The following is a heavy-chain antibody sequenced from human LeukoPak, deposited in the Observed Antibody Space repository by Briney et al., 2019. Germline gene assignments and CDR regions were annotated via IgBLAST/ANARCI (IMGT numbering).Heavy chain of an antibody. CDR1: GFTFTTYE. Sequence: PGGSLRLSCATSGFTFTTYEMNWVRQAPGKGLEWVSYITSSGDIKTYADPEKGRLTMSRDDAKNSVYLQMNSLRPEDTAAYYCARDIYGDEDFDYWGQGTLVSVSS. V-gene: IGHV3-48*03. J-gene: IGHJ4*02. D-gene: IGHD3-10*01. CDR3: ARDIYGDEDFDY. CDR2: ITSSGDIK.